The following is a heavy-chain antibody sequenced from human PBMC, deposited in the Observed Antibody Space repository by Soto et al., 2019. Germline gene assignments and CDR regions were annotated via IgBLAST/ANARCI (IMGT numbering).Heavy chain of an antibody. Sequence: QVQLVESGGGVVQPGRSLRLSCAASGFTFSSYGMHWVRQAPGKGLEWVAVISYDGSNKYYADSVKGRFTISRDNSKNTLYLQMNSLRAEDTAVYYCAKDAPYFDYWGQGTLVTASS. CDR1: GFTFSSYG. CDR3: AKDAPYFDY. V-gene: IGHV3-30*18. J-gene: IGHJ4*02. CDR2: ISYDGSNK.